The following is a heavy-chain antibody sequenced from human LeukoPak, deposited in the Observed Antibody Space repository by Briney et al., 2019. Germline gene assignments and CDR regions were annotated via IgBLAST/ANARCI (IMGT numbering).Heavy chain of an antibody. CDR2: ISYNGRT. CDR1: GDSISSNNYF. D-gene: IGHD2-15*01. Sequence: SETLSLTCIVSGDSISSNNYFWGWICQSPGKGLEWIGEISYNGRTYYNPSLKSRVTISVDTSKNQFSLKLSSVTAADTAVYYCARGLEGSFWGQGTMVTVSS. V-gene: IGHV4-39*07. J-gene: IGHJ3*01. CDR3: ARGLEGSF.